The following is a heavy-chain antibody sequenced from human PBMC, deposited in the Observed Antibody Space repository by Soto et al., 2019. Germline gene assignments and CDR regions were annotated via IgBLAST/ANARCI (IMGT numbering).Heavy chain of an antibody. CDR1: GFTFSDYY. J-gene: IGHJ3*01. CDR3: ARGKYPGSVDV. V-gene: IGHV3-11*01. CDR2: ISGPGSVL. Sequence: QMQLVESGGGLVRSGGSLKLSCVSSGFTFSDYYMQWMRQAPGKGLEWVSCISGPGSVLSYADSVKGRFTISRDNAEDSLFLQVNNLRAEDTALYYCARGKYPGSVDVWGQGTMVTVSS.